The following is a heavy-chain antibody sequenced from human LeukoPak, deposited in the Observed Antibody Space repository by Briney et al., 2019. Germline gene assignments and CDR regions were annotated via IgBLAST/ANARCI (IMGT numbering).Heavy chain of an antibody. V-gene: IGHV3-48*01. D-gene: IGHD6-13*01. CDR2: ISSSGSAF. Sequence: GGSLRLSCAASGFTFSSYSMNWVRQAPGKGLEWISYISSSGSAFYYADSVKGRFTISRDNSKNTLYLQMNSLRAEDTAVYYCARGSTWYDYWGQGTLVTVSS. J-gene: IGHJ4*02. CDR3: ARGSTWYDY. CDR1: GFTFSSYS.